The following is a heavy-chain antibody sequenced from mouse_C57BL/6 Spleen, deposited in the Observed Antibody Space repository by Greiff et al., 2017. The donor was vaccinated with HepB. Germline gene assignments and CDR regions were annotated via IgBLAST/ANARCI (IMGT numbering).Heavy chain of an antibody. D-gene: IGHD2-5*01. V-gene: IGHV1-69*01. CDR1: GYTFTSYW. J-gene: IGHJ2*01. Sequence: QVHVKQPGAELVMPGASVKLSCKASGYTFTSYWMHWVKQRPGQGLEWIGEIDPSDSYTNYNQKFKGKSTLTVDKSSSTAYMQLSSLTSEDSAVYYCASSSNLDYWGQGTTLTVSS. CDR3: ASSSNLDY. CDR2: IDPSDSYT.